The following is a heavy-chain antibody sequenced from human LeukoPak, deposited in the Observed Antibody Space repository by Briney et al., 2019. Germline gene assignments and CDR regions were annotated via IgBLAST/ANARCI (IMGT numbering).Heavy chain of an antibody. CDR2: IYSGGST. J-gene: IGHJ5*02. CDR1: GFTFSSYA. CDR3: ARALSSSWYAFRSNWFDP. Sequence: GGSLRLSCAASGFTFSSYAMSWVRQAPGKGLEWVSVIYSGGSTYFADSVKGRFTISRDYSKNTLYLQINSLRAVDTAVYYCARALSSSWYAFRSNWFDPWGQGTLVSVSS. D-gene: IGHD6-13*01. V-gene: IGHV3-53*01.